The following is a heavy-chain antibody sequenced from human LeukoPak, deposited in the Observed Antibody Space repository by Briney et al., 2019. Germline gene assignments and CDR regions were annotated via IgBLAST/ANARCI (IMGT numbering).Heavy chain of an antibody. Sequence: GGSLRLSCAASGFPFSTYAMSWVRQAPGKGLERVSGISWNSGSIAYADSVKGRFTISRDNAKNSLYLQMNSLRAEDTALYYCAKDIDAYYDAFDIWGQGTMVTVSS. V-gene: IGHV3-9*01. CDR2: ISWNSGSI. D-gene: IGHD3-10*01. J-gene: IGHJ3*02. CDR1: GFPFSTYA. CDR3: AKDIDAYYDAFDI.